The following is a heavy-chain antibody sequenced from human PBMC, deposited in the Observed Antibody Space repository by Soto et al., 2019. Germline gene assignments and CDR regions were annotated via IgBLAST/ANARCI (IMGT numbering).Heavy chain of an antibody. Sequence: QVQLVASGGGVVQPGRSLRLSCAASGFTFRNYAMHWVRQAPGKGLEWVAVIWYDGSNKYYADSVKGRFTISRDNSKNTLYLEMNSLRAEDTAVYYCARDSYGMDVWGQGTTVTVSS. CDR2: IWYDGSNK. V-gene: IGHV3-33*01. CDR1: GFTFRNYA. J-gene: IGHJ6*02. D-gene: IGHD3-10*01. CDR3: ARDSYGMDV.